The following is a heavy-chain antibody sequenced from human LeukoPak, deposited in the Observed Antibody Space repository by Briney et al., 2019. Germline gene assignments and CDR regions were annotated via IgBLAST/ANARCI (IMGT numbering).Heavy chain of an antibody. V-gene: IGHV4-34*01. CDR3: ATGGMVRSWFDP. D-gene: IGHD3-10*01. CDR2: INHSGST. J-gene: IGHJ5*02. CDR1: GGSFSGYY. Sequence: SETLSLTCAVYGGSFSGYYWSWTRQPPGKGLEWIGEINHSGSTNYNPSLKSRVTISVDTSKNQFSLKLSSVTAADTAVYYCATGGMVRSWFDPWGQGTLVTVSS.